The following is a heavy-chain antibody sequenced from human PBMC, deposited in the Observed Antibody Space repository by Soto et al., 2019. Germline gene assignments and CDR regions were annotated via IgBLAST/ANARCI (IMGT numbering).Heavy chain of an antibody. D-gene: IGHD5-18*01. CDR1: GGSISSGGYY. V-gene: IGHV4-31*03. CDR2: IYYSGST. J-gene: IGHJ4*02. CDR3: ARGRGYNTTFDY. Sequence: QVQLQESGPGLVKPSQTLSLTCTVSGGSISSGGYYWTWIRQHPGKGLECIGYIYYSGSTYYTPSLRSRVTISVNTSSNQFSLKLNSVTASDTAVYFCARGRGYNTTFDYWGQGTLVTVSS.